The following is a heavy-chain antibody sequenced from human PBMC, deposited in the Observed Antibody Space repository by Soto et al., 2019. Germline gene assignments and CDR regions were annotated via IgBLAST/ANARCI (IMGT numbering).Heavy chain of an antibody. Sequence: SETLSLTCAVYGGSFSGYYWSWIRQPPGKGLEWIGEINLSGSTNYNPSLKSRVTISVDTSKNQFSLKLSSVTAADTAVYYCARGGYSYGRFDYWGQGTLVTVSS. CDR2: INLSGST. CDR1: GGSFSGYY. CDR3: ARGGYSYGRFDY. J-gene: IGHJ4*02. V-gene: IGHV4-34*01. D-gene: IGHD5-18*01.